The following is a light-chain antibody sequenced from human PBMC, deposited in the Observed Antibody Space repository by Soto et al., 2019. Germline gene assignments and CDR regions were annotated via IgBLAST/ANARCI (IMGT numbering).Light chain of an antibody. J-gene: IGKJ2*01. Sequence: DIQMTQSPSSLSASVGDRVTITCRASQSISSYLNWYRHKPGKAPELLIYAASSLQSGVPSRFSGTGSGTDFTLTISSLQAEDFATYYCQQSSSPPHTFGQGTKLEIK. CDR2: AAS. V-gene: IGKV1-39*01. CDR1: QSISSY. CDR3: QQSSSPPHT.